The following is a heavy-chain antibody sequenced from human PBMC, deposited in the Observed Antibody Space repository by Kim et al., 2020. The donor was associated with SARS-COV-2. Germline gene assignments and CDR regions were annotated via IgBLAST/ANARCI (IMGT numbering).Heavy chain of an antibody. CDR3: ARVSTSPRRPIDY. CDR2: MFVSGSS. V-gene: IGHV4-4*07. Sequence: SETLSLTCTVSGASISSFYWTWIRQPAGRGLEYLGRMFVSGSSNHNPSLEGRVTMSLDTSKNQFSLNLISVTAADTAVYYCARVSTSPRRPIDYWGQGTLVTVSS. CDR1: GASISSFY. J-gene: IGHJ4*02.